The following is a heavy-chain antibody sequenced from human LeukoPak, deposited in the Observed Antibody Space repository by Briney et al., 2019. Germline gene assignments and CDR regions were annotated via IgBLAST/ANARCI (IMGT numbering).Heavy chain of an antibody. CDR1: GFTFSSYA. V-gene: IGHV3-64*04. CDR3: ARVSGYYLVR. J-gene: IGHJ4*02. Sequence: PGGSLRLSCSASGFTFSSYAMHWVRQAPGKGLEYVSAISSNGGSTYYADSVKGRFTISRDNAKNSLYLQMNSLRAEDTAVYYCARVSGYYLVRWGQGTLVTVSS. D-gene: IGHD3-3*01. CDR2: ISSNGGST.